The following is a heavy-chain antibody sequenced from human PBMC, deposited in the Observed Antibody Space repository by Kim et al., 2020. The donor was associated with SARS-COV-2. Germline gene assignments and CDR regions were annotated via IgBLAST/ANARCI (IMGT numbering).Heavy chain of an antibody. CDR1: GFSFRTYA. D-gene: IGHD1-26*01. V-gene: IGHV3-23*01. CDR3: ANGAWEPPAYY. Sequence: GGSLRLSCAGYGFSFRTYAMTWVRQAPGRGLEWISSISGTGDSTYYADSVKGRFTISRDNSKNTVFLQMNSLRAEDTAIYFCANGAWEPPAYYWGQGILV. CDR2: ISGTGDST. J-gene: IGHJ4*02.